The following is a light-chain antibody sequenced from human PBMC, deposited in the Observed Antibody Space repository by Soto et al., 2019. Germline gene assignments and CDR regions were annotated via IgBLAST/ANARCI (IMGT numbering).Light chain of an antibody. CDR1: QSISTW. J-gene: IGKJ4*01. CDR2: KAS. Sequence: DLRMTQSPSTLSASVGDRVTITCRASQSISTWLAWYQQKPGKAPKLLIYKASNLEGGVPSRFSGSGSGTELNITISSLQPDDFATYYCQQYNTYPLTFGGGTKVDIK. CDR3: QQYNTYPLT. V-gene: IGKV1-5*03.